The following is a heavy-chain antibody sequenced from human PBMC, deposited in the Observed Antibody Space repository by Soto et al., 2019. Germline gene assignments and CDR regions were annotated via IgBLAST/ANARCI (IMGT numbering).Heavy chain of an antibody. CDR3: ATGGILWAFDI. CDR1: GYTLTELS. V-gene: IGHV1-24*01. D-gene: IGHD6-13*01. Sequence: ASVKVSCKVPGYTLTELSMHWVRQAPGKGLEWMGGFDPEDGETIYAQKFQGRVTMTEDTSTDTAYMELSRLRSQEPAVYYCATGGILWAFDIWGQGTRGTV. CDR2: FDPEDGET. J-gene: IGHJ3*02.